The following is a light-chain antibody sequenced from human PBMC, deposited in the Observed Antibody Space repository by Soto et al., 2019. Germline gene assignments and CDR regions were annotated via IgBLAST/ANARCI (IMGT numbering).Light chain of an antibody. V-gene: IGLV2-8*01. CDR2: DVS. CDR3: QSYDSSLSVI. Sequence: QSVLTQPPSASGSPGQSVTISCSGTSSDVGGSNYVSWYQQHPGKAPKLMICDVSKRPSGVPDRFSGSKSGTSASLAITGLQAEDEADYYCQSYDSSLSVIFGTGTKVTVL. CDR1: SSDVGGSNY. J-gene: IGLJ1*01.